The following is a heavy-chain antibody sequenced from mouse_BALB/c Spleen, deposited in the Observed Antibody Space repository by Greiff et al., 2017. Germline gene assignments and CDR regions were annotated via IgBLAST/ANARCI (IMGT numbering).Heavy chain of an antibody. Sequence: EVKLVESGGGLVKPGGSLKLSCAASGFTFSSYAMSWVRQSPEKRLEWVAEISSGGSYTYYPDTVTGRFTISRDNAKNTLYLEMSSLRSEDTAMYYCARDRRTAPFAYWGQGTLVTVSA. CDR3: ARDRRTAPFAY. V-gene: IGHV5-9-4*01. D-gene: IGHD1-2*01. CDR2: ISSGGSYT. J-gene: IGHJ3*01. CDR1: GFTFSSYA.